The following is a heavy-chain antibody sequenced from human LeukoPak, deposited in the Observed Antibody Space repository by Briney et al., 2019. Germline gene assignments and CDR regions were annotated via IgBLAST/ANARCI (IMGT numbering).Heavy chain of an antibody. Sequence: PSETLSLTCTVSGGSISSYYWSWIRQPPGKGLEWIGYIYYSGSTNYNPSLKSRVTISVDTSKNQFSLKLSSVTAADTAVYYCARHGPGDDYCDYLSLGDWGQGTLVTVSS. J-gene: IGHJ4*02. CDR2: IYYSGST. CDR1: GGSISSYY. D-gene: IGHD4-17*01. CDR3: ARHGPGDDYCDYLSLGD. V-gene: IGHV4-59*08.